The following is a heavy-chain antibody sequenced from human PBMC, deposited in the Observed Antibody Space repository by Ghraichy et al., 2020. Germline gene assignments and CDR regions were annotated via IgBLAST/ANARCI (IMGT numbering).Heavy chain of an antibody. CDR1: GFTVSNNY. V-gene: IGHV3-53*01. CDR2: IHSGVAT. J-gene: IGHJ4*02. Sequence: SLRLSCAASGFTVSNNYMNWVRQAPGKGLEWVSTIHSGVATYYADSVKGRFTISRDNSKNTLYLQMNSLRVEDTAVYYCARGLEYNWNDLGYWGQGTLVTVSS. D-gene: IGHD1-20*01. CDR3: ARGLEYNWNDLGY.